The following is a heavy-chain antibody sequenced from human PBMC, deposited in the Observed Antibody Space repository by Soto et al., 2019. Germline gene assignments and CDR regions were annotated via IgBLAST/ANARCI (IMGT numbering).Heavy chain of an antibody. V-gene: IGHV4-39*01. CDR3: ARQRATVTVGGGFDP. Sequence: SSETLSLTCTVSGGSISSSSYYWGWIRQPPGKGLEWIGSIYYSGSTYYNPSLKSRVTISVDTSKNQFSLKLSSVTAADTAVYYCARQRATVTVGGGFDPWGQGTLVTVSS. CDR2: IYYSGST. CDR1: GGSISSSSYY. J-gene: IGHJ5*02. D-gene: IGHD4-17*01.